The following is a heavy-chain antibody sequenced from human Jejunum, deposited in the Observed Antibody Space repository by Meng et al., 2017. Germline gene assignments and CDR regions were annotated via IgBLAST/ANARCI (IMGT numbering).Heavy chain of an antibody. Sequence: GGSQGLYCAAFGFDFRRNDMPVVRQAPGKGLVWVSRIKSDDGSTRYADSVRGRFTISRDNAKNTLYLQMNDLRADDTALYYCLAYTSGWNWGQGTLVTVFS. CDR1: GFDFRRND. CDR2: IKSDDGST. J-gene: IGHJ4*02. V-gene: IGHV3-74*01. CDR3: LAYTSGWN. D-gene: IGHD6-19*01.